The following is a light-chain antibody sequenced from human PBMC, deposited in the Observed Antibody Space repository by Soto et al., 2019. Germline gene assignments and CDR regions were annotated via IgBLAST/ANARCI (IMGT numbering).Light chain of an antibody. CDR1: QSISSW. J-gene: IGKJ4*01. CDR3: QQYNRYSLT. CDR2: YAS. V-gene: IGKV1-5*01. Sequence: DIQMTQSPSTLSASVGDRVTITCRASQSISSWLAWYQQKPGKAPKLLIYYASSLESGVPSRFSGSGSDTEFTLTINNLQPDDVATYHCQQYNRYSLTFGGGTKVEIK.